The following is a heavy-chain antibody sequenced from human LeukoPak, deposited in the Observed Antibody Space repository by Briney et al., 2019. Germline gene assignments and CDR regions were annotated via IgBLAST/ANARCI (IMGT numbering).Heavy chain of an antibody. CDR1: GGSISSYY. CDR2: INHSGST. D-gene: IGHD3-22*01. J-gene: IGHJ4*02. V-gene: IGHV4-34*01. CDR3: ARRKTYYYDSSGYQRSYYFDY. Sequence: PSETLSLTCTVSGGSISSYYWSWIRQPPGKGLEWIGEINHSGSTNYNPSLKSRVTISVDTSKNQFSLKLSSVTAADTAVYYCARRKTYYYDSSGYQRSYYFDYWGQGTLVTVSS.